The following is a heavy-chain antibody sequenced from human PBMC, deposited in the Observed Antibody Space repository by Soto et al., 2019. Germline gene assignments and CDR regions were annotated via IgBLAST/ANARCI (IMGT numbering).Heavy chain of an antibody. J-gene: IGHJ3*02. D-gene: IGHD3-10*01. CDR3: ARDRGVGISDAFDI. Sequence: GGSLRLSCAASGFTFSDYYMSWIRQAPGKGLEWVSYISSSGSTIYYADSVKGRFTISRDNAKNSLYLQMNSLRAEDTAVYYCARDRGVGISDAFDIWGQGTMVTVSS. CDR1: GFTFSDYY. V-gene: IGHV3-11*01. CDR2: ISSSGSTI.